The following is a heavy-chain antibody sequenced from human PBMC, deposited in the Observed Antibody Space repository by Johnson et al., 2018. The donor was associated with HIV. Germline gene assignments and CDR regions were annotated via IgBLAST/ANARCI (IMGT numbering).Heavy chain of an antibody. Sequence: QVQLVESGGGVVQPGRSLRLSCAASGFTFSSYGMHWVRQAPGKGLEWVAVISYDGSKRYYADSVRGRFTISRDNSKNTLYLQMNSLRAEDTAVYYCAKDVGNYWPNAFDVWGQGTMLTVSS. CDR3: AKDVGNYWPNAFDV. V-gene: IGHV3-30*19. CDR1: GFTFSSYG. CDR2: ISYDGSKR. J-gene: IGHJ3*01. D-gene: IGHD3-22*01.